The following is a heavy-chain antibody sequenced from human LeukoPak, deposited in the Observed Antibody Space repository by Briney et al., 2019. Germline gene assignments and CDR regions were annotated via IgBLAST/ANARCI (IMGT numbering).Heavy chain of an antibody. V-gene: IGHV3-21*01. J-gene: IGHJ4*02. D-gene: IGHD4-17*01. Sequence: PGGSLRLSCSASGFDLSPYTMNWVRQAPGKGPEWVASISSTSTYMYYGDSLKGRFTISRDNAKNTLYLQLDSLRAEDTVTYYSARRVTTFLSWGQGTLVIVSS. CDR3: ARRVTTFLS. CDR1: GFDLSPYT. CDR2: ISSTSTYM.